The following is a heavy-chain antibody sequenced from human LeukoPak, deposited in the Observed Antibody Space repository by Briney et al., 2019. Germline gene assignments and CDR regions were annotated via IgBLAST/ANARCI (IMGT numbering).Heavy chain of an antibody. V-gene: IGHV4-59*12. CDR2: IYYSGST. CDR1: GGSISSYY. CDR3: ARDQGIAARPIDY. D-gene: IGHD6-6*01. J-gene: IGHJ4*02. Sequence: SETLSLTCTVSGGSISSYYWSWIRQPPGKGLEWIGYIYYSGSTNYNPSLKSRVTISVDTSKNQFSLKLSSVTAADTAVYYCARDQGIAARPIDYWGQGTLVTVSS.